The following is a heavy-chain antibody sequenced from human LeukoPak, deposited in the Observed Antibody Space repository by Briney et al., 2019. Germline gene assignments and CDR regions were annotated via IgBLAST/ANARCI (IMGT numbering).Heavy chain of an antibody. CDR3: ARAPVTSCRGAFCYPFDY. CDR2: ITSSGTYI. Sequence: GRSLRLSCAASGFTFSSYGMHWVRQAPGKALEWVSSITSSGTYIFYADSVKGRFTISRDNAKNTVYLQMNSLRAEDAAVYYCARAPVTSCRGAFCYPFDYWGQGTLVTVSS. J-gene: IGHJ4*02. CDR1: GFTFSSYG. D-gene: IGHD2-15*01. V-gene: IGHV3-21*04.